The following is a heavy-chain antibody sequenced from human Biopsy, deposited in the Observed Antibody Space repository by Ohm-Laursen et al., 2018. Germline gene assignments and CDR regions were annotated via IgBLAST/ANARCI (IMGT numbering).Heavy chain of an antibody. CDR1: GFTFSDSA. CDR3: VKQWGGYNFDS. CDR2: IDVSDYNT. D-gene: IGHD1-14*01. J-gene: IGHJ5*01. V-gene: IGHV3-23*01. Sequence: SLRLSCSASGFTFSDSAIHWVRQAPGKGLEWVAHIDVSDYNTYYADSVRGRFTISRDNSKQMVHLEINSLTADDTAVYYCVKQWGGYNFDSWGQGTLVTVSS.